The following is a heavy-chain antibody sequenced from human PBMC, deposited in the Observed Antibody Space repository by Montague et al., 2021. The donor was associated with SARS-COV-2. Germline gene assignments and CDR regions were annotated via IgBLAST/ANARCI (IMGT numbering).Heavy chain of an antibody. CDR2: INHSGST. D-gene: IGHD3-16*01. Sequence: SETLSLTCAVYGGSFSTYYWSWIRQPPGKGLEWIGEINHSGSTNXNPSLKSRVTISVDTSKNQFSLKLSSVTAADTAVYYCARVRGDILIFGAYYYYGMDVWGQGTTVTVSS. CDR1: GGSFSTYY. V-gene: IGHV4-34*01. J-gene: IGHJ6*02. CDR3: ARVRGDILIFGAYYYYGMDV.